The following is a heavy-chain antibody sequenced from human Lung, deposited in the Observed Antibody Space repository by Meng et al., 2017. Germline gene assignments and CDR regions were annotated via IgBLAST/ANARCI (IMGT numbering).Heavy chain of an antibody. CDR2: MNPNSGNT. V-gene: IGHV1-8*01. D-gene: IGHD3-22*01. CDR3: ASSPSHSSGYYYD. J-gene: IGHJ4*02. Sequence: ASVKVSCKASGYTFTSYDINWVRQATGQGLEWMGWMNPNSGNTGYAQKFQGRVTMARNTSISTAYMELSSLRSEDTAVYYCASSPSHSSGYYYDWGQGTLVTVSS. CDR1: GYTFTSYD.